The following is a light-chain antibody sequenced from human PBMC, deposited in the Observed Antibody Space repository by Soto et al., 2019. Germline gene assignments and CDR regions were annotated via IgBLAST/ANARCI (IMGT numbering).Light chain of an antibody. CDR1: SSEVGGSKY. CDR2: DVS. V-gene: IGLV2-14*01. J-gene: IGLJ2*01. CDR3: SSYTSSSTPVI. Sequence: QSALTQPASVSGSPGQSVTISCTGTSSEVGGSKYVSWYQQHPGKAPKLMIYDVSHRPSGVANRFSGSKSGNTASLTISGRQADDEADYYCSSYTSSSTPVIFGGGTKLTVL.